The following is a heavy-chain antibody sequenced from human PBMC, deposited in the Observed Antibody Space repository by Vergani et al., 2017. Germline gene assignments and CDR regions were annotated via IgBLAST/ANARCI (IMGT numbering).Heavy chain of an antibody. CDR1: GFTFSSYW. J-gene: IGHJ6*02. D-gene: IGHD3-10*01. V-gene: IGHV3-74*01. CDR3: ARDLGYYGSGSDYYYGMDV. CDR2: INSDGSST. Sequence: EVQLLESGGGLVQPGGSLRLSCAASGFTFSSYWMHWVRQAPGKGLVWVSRINSDGSSTSYADSVKGRFTISRDNAKNTLYLQMNSLRAEDTAVYYCARDLGYYGSGSDYYYGMDVWGQGTTVTVSS.